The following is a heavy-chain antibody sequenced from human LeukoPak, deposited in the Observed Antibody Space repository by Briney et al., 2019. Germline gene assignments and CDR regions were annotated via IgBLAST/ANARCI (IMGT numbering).Heavy chain of an antibody. J-gene: IGHJ4*02. Sequence: SETLSLTCAVSGESISSSNWWSWVRQPPGKGLEWIGEIYHSGTTNYNPSLKSRVTISIDTSRNQFSLKLTSVTAADTAVYYCARTPVTTYDYWGQGTLVTVSS. CDR3: ARTPVTTYDY. CDR1: GESISSSNW. V-gene: IGHV4-4*02. CDR2: IYHSGTT. D-gene: IGHD4-17*01.